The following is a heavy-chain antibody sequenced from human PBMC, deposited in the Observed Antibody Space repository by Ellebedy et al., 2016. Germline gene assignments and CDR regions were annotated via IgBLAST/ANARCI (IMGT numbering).Heavy chain of an antibody. CDR3: GRGGSGSYHFDY. J-gene: IGHJ4*02. Sequence: GESLKISXAASGFTFSSYDMHWVRQVTGKGLEWVSAIGTAGDTYYPGSVKGRFTISRENAKNSLYLQMNSLRAGDTAVYYCGRGGSGSYHFDYWGQGTLVTVSS. CDR1: GFTFSSYD. D-gene: IGHD1-26*01. CDR2: IGTAGDT. V-gene: IGHV3-13*01.